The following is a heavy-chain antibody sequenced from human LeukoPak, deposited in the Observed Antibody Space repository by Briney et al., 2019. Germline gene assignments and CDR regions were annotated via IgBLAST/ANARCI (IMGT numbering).Heavy chain of an antibody. CDR3: ARQGGGNYYDPYKYFDY. CDR1: NGSISSDTYF. CDR2: MSSSGIS. J-gene: IGHJ4*02. V-gene: IGHV4-61*02. D-gene: IGHD3-22*01. Sequence: PSQTLSLTCTVSNGSISSDTYFWSWIRQPAGKGLEWIGRMSSSGISTYSPSLKSRVTISIDTSRNQFSMNLNSVTAADTAVYYCARQGGGNYYDPYKYFDYWGQGTLVTVSS.